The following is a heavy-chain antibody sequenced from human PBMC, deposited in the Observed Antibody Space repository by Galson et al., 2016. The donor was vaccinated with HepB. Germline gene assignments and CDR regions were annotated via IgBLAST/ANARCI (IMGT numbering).Heavy chain of an antibody. D-gene: IGHD3/OR15-3a*01. J-gene: IGHJ4*02. CDR1: GFPFSDYA. CDR3: AKVMGSVFGLALDY. CDR2: ISGSGDTT. Sequence: SLRLSCAASGFPFSDYAMTWVRQAPGKGLQWVSTISGSGDTTFYADSVKGRLTISRDNSKNTLYLQLSSQRVEDTALYYCAKVMGSVFGLALDYWGQGTLVTVSS. V-gene: IGHV3-23*01.